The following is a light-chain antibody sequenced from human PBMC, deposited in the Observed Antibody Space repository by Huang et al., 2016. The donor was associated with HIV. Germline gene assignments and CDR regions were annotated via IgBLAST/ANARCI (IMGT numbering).Light chain of an antibody. V-gene: IGKV3-15*01. CDR1: QSINNN. J-gene: IGKJ4*01. CDR3: QQYNDWPPLLT. Sequence: EIVLTQSPATLSLSPGERAALSCRATQSINNNLAWYQQKPGQSPRLLIYGASTRATGIPARFRGSGSGTEFTLTLGSLQSGDFAVYYCQQYNDWPPLLTFGGGTEVEIK. CDR2: GAS.